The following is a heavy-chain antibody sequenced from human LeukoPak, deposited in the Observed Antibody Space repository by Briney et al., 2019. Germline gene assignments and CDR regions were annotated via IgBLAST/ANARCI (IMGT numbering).Heavy chain of an antibody. CDR2: IRVNGGST. CDR3: AKGRADAYTFDY. Sequence: PGGSLRLSCAASGFTFSNYDMNWVRQAPGKGLEWVSGIRVNGGSTYYADSVKGRFTISRDNSKNTLYLQMNSLRVDHTAVYYCAKGRADAYTFDYWGQGTLVTISS. CDR1: GFTFSNYD. D-gene: IGHD5-24*01. V-gene: IGHV3-23*01. J-gene: IGHJ4*02.